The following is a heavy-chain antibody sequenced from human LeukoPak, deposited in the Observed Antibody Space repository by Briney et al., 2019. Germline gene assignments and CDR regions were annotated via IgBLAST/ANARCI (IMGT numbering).Heavy chain of an antibody. CDR3: AKDSSVYYYDSRNFDY. CDR1: GFTFNSYG. CDR2: IRYAGSIK. J-gene: IGHJ4*02. V-gene: IGHV3-30*02. Sequence: GGSLRLSCAASGFTFNSYGMHWVRLAPGKGLEWVAFIRYAGSIKYYADSVKGRVTISRDNSKNTLYLQMNSLRAEDTAVYYCAKDSSVYYYDSRNFDYWGKGTLVTVSS. D-gene: IGHD3-22*01.